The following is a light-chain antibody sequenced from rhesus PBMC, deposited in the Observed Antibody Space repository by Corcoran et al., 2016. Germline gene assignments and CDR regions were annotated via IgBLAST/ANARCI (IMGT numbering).Light chain of an antibody. CDR2: AAS. CDR3: LQHNSYPYS. V-gene: IGKV1-28*01. CDR1: QGISSY. J-gene: IGKJ2*01. Sequence: DIQMTQSPSSLSASVGDTVTITCRASQGISSYFNWFQQKPGKAPKLLIYAASRLESGVPSRFSGSGSGTEFTLTISSLQPEDFAAYYCLQHNSYPYSFGQGTKVEIK.